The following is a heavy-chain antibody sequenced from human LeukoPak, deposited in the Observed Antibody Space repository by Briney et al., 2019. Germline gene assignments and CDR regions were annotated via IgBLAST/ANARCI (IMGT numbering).Heavy chain of an antibody. J-gene: IGHJ4*02. D-gene: IGHD2-21*02. CDR1: GFTFSSYA. CDR2: ISYDGSNK. CDR3: ARSLIFGYYFDY. V-gene: IGHV3-30-3*01. Sequence: GRSLRLSCAASGFTFSSYATHWVRQAPGKGLEWVAVISYDGSNKYYADSVKGRFTISRDNSKNTLYLQMNSLRAEDTAVYYCARSLIFGYYFDYWGQGTLVTVSS.